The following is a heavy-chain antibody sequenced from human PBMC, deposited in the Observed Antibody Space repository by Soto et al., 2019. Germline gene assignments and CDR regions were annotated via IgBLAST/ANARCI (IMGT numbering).Heavy chain of an antibody. CDR3: ARKISGSYWKFDP. Sequence: CGPTLVNPTETLTLTCTVSGFSLSRADVGVSWIRQPPGKALEWLAHIFSNDETVYSAPLKSRLTIIKDTSKSQVVLSMTNMDPVDTDTYYCARKISGSYWKFDPWGPGKLVTVSS. CDR1: GFSLSRADVG. V-gene: IGHV2-26*02. J-gene: IGHJ5*02. CDR2: IFSNDET. D-gene: IGHD3-22*01.